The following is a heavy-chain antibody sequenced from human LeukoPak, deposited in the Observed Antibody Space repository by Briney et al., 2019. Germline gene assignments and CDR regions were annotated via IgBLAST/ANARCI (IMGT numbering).Heavy chain of an antibody. Sequence: GSLRHSPASPQFTFRLDDMHRGRQDPGNDLLRVSYINDVSGDIHYADSVRGRFTISRNNANNTLYLQMNSLRAEDTAVYYCARDTFQPRRIDCWGQGTLVIVSS. CDR3: ARDTFQPRRIDC. J-gene: IGHJ4*02. CDR1: QFTFRLDD. D-gene: IGHD1-14*01. CDR2: INDVSGDI. V-gene: IGHV3-21*05.